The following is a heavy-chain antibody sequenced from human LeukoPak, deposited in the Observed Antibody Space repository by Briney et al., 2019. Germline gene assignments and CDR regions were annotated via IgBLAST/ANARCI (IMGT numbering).Heavy chain of an antibody. Sequence: SQTLSLTCAVSGVSISSGGYSWSWIRQPPGKGLEWIGYIYHSGSTYYNPSLKSRVTISVDRSKNQFSLKLSSVTAADTAVYYCASLYYYDSSGYYRELDYWGQGTLVTVSS. V-gene: IGHV4-30-2*01. J-gene: IGHJ4*02. CDR3: ASLYYYDSSGYYRELDY. CDR1: GVSISSGGYS. CDR2: IYHSGST. D-gene: IGHD3-22*01.